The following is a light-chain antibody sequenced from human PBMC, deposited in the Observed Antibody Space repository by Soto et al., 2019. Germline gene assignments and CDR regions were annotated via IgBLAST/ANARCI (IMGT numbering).Light chain of an antibody. CDR2: GAS. CDR3: QQYNIGPFT. CDR1: QSVSSN. J-gene: IGKJ3*01. V-gene: IGKV3-15*01. Sequence: EIVLTQSPATLSVSPGERATLSCRASQSVSSNLAWYQQKPGQAPRLLIYGASTRATGIPARFSGSGSGTEFTLTISSLQSEDFAVYYCQQYNIGPFTFGPGTKVDIK.